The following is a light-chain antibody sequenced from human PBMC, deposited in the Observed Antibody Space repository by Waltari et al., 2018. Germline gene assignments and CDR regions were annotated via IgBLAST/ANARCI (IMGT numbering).Light chain of an antibody. Sequence: DIVMTQSPLSLPVTPGEPASISCRSSQSLLHSNGYNYLDWYLQKPGQSPQLLSYLGSNRASGFPDRFSGSGSGTDFTLKISRVEAEDVGVYYCMQALQTPWTFGQGTKVEIK. CDR3: MQALQTPWT. V-gene: IGKV2-28*01. CDR2: LGS. J-gene: IGKJ1*01. CDR1: QSLLHSNGYNY.